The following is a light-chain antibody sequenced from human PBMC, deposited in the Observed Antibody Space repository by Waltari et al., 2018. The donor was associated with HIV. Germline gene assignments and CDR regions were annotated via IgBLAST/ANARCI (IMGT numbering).Light chain of an antibody. Sequence: QSVLTQPPSVSGAPGRKVTISCTGSSSNIGAGYDVQWYQQVPGTAPQLLIHGKNTRPSGVPDRFSGSKSCTSAALAITGLQADDEADYYCQSYDSSLSDYVVFGGGTKLTVL. CDR1: SSNIGAGYD. J-gene: IGLJ2*01. CDR3: QSYDSSLSDYVV. CDR2: GKN. V-gene: IGLV1-40*01.